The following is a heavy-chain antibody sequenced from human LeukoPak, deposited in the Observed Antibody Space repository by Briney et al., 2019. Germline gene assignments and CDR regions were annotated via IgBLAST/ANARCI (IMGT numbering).Heavy chain of an antibody. J-gene: IGHJ4*02. V-gene: IGHV4-59*01. CDR1: GGPMSSYY. CDR2: IYNSGST. D-gene: IGHD6-19*01. CDR3: ARGPAWYSSGWYGFDC. Sequence: SETLSLTCTVSGGPMSSYYWSWIRQPPGKGLEWIGYIYNSGSTNYNPSLKSRVTISVDTSKNQFSLKLSSVTAADTAVYYCARGPAWYSSGWYGFDCWGQGTLVAVSS.